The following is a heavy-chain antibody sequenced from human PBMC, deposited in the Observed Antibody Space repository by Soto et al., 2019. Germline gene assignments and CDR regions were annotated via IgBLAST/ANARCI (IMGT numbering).Heavy chain of an antibody. CDR1: GGSFSGYY. J-gene: IGHJ4*02. Sequence: PSETLSLTCAVYGGSFSGYYWPWIRQPPGTGLEWIGEINHSGSTNYNPSLKSRVTISVDTSKNQVVLTMTNMDPVDTATYYCARISGSSGLFDYWGQGTLVTVSS. D-gene: IGHD1-26*01. CDR2: INHSGST. CDR3: ARISGSSGLFDY. V-gene: IGHV4-34*01.